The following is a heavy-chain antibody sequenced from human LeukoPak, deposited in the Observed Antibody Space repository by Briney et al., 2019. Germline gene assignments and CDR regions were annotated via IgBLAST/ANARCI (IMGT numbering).Heavy chain of an antibody. CDR1: GFTFSDYS. Sequence: PGGSLRLSCAASGFTFSDYSMNWVRQAPGKGLEWVSYISSSSSTVYYADSVKGRFTISRDNAKNSLYLQMNSLRAEDTAVYYCARAILYPLVRGRLTHFDPWGQGTLVTVSS. CDR3: ARAILYPLVRGRLTHFDP. D-gene: IGHD3-10*01. V-gene: IGHV3-48*01. J-gene: IGHJ5*02. CDR2: ISSSSSTV.